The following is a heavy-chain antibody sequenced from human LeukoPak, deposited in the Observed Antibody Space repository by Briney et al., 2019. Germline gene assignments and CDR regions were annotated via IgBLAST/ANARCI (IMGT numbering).Heavy chain of an antibody. CDR2: IYHSEIT. CDR1: GGSITTYY. Sequence: LETLSLTCTVSGGSITTYYWSWIRQPPGKGLEWIGYIYHSEITNYNPSLKSRVTISVDTSKNQFSLKLSSVTAADTAVYYCASTDKGGTGTYWGQGTLVTVSS. J-gene: IGHJ4*02. CDR3: ASTDKGGTGTY. D-gene: IGHD1-1*01. V-gene: IGHV4-59*01.